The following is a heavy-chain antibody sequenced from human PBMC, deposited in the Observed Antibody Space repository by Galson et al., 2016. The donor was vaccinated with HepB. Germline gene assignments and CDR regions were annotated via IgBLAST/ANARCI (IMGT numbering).Heavy chain of an antibody. CDR3: ASGVEVAWFYFDY. J-gene: IGHJ4*02. CDR2: IWYDGSYK. CDR1: GSTFSSYA. D-gene: IGHD2-15*01. Sequence: SLRLSCAASGSTFSSYAMHWVRQAPGKGLEWVAVIWYDGSYKSYVDSVKGRFTISRDNSKNTLYLQMNSLRTEDTAVYYCASGVEVAWFYFDYWGQGTLVTVSA. V-gene: IGHV3-33*01.